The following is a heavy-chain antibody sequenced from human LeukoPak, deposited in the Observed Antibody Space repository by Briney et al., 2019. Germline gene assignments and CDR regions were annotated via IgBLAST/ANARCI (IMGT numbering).Heavy chain of an antibody. CDR3: ARHRLGYADYLDAFDI. D-gene: IGHD4-17*01. CDR1: GGSISPYY. J-gene: IGHJ3*02. V-gene: IGHV4-59*08. CDR2: IYYTGKT. Sequence: SETLSLTCTVSGGSISPYYWSWVRQPPGKGLEWVGDIYYTGKTDYNTSLKSRVSISVDTTKNHFSLRLASLTAADTAAYYCARHRLGYADYLDAFDIWGQGTMVTVSS.